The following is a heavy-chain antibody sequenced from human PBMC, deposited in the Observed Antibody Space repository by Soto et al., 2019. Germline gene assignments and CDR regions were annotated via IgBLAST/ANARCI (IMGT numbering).Heavy chain of an antibody. Sequence: KVSCKASGVPFSSYTISWVRQAPGQGLEWMGRIIPILGIANYAQKLQGRVTMTTDTSTSTAYMELRSLRSDDTAVYYCARVKASGWLNWFDPWGQGTLVTVSS. CDR2: IIPILGIA. J-gene: IGHJ5*02. V-gene: IGHV1-69*02. D-gene: IGHD6-19*01. CDR1: GVPFSSYT. CDR3: ARVKASGWLNWFDP.